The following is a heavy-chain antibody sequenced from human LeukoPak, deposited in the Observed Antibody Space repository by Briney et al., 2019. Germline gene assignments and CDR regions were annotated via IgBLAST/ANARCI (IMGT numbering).Heavy chain of an antibody. J-gene: IGHJ3*02. CDR1: GFTFSSYA. CDR2: ISGSGGST. Sequence: GGSLRLSCAASGFTFSSYAMSWVRQAPGKGLEWVSAISGSGGSTYYADSVKGRFTISRDNSKNTLYLQMNSLRAEDTAVYYCARDPNWLVGAFDIWGQGTLVTVSS. CDR3: ARDPNWLVGAFDI. D-gene: IGHD3-9*01. V-gene: IGHV3-23*01.